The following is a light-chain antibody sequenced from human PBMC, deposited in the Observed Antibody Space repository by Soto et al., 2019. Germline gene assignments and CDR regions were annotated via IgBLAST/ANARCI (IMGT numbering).Light chain of an antibody. CDR2: EVS. Sequence: QSVMTHPASVSSSPGHSITISCTGTSSDVVVYNYVSWYQQHPGKAPKLMIYEVSNLPSGVSNRFSGSKSGNTASLKISGLKAEDEADYYCSSYTSSSTLGVFGTGTKVTV. CDR3: SSYTSSSTLGV. CDR1: SSDVVVYNY. V-gene: IGLV2-14*01. J-gene: IGLJ1*01.